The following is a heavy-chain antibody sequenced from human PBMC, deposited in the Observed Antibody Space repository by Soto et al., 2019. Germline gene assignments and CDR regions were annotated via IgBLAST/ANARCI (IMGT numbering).Heavy chain of an antibody. CDR2: IKSKTDGGTT. J-gene: IGHJ4*02. CDR3: TTEAYYYGSGSYQPFFDS. D-gene: IGHD3-10*01. Sequence: GGSLRLSCAAFRFTITNTYMTWVRQAPGKGLEWVGRIKSKTDGGTTDYAAPVKGRFTISRDDSKTTLYLQMNSLKIEDTAVYYCTTEAYYYGSGSYQPFFDSWGQGTLVTAPQ. CDR1: RFTITNTY. V-gene: IGHV3-15*01.